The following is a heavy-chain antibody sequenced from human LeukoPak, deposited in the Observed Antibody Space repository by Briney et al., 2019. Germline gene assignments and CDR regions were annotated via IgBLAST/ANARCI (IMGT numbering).Heavy chain of an antibody. CDR2: IIPIFDTA. CDR1: GNTFSSYA. Sequence: SVKVSCKASGNTFSSYAISWVRQAPGQGLEWMGRIIPIFDTANYAQKFQGRVTITADKSTTTAYMELSSLRSEDTAVYYCARVTGYGGNSGYCDPWGQGTLVTVSS. CDR3: ARVTGYGGNSGYCDP. J-gene: IGHJ5*02. D-gene: IGHD4-23*01. V-gene: IGHV1-69*06.